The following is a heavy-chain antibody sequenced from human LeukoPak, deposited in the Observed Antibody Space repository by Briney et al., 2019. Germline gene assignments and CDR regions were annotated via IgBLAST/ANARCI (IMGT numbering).Heavy chain of an antibody. J-gene: IGHJ3*02. CDR1: EDSVSSSIAS. D-gene: IGHD1-1*01. Sequence: SQTLSLTCGISEDSVSSSIASWNWIRQSPSRGLEWLGRTYYRTEWYTDYAASVKGRIIINSDTSKNHFSLQLTSVTPEDTAVYYCARAPRRTVAYDIWGQGTMVTVSS. CDR3: ARAPRRTVAYDI. CDR2: TYYRTEWYT. V-gene: IGHV6-1*01.